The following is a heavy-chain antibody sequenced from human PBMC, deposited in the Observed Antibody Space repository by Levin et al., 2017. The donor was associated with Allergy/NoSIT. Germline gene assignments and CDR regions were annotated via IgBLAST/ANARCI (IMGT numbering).Heavy chain of an antibody. Sequence: LSLTCAASGFTFSSYAMSWVRQAPGKGLEWVSAISGSGGSTYYADSVKGRFTISRDNSKNTLYLQMNSLRAEDTAVYYCAKALHPHSTDYWGQGTLVTVSS. V-gene: IGHV3-23*01. J-gene: IGHJ4*02. CDR2: ISGSGGST. D-gene: IGHD4-11*01. CDR3: AKALHPHSTDY. CDR1: GFTFSSYA.